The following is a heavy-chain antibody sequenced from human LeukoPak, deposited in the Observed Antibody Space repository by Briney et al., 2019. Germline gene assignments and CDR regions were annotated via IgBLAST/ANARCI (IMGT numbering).Heavy chain of an antibody. CDR2: ISAYNGNT. CDR1: GYTFTSYG. Sequence: VASVKVSCKASGYTFTSYGISWVRQAPGQGLEWMGWISAYNGNTNYAQKLQGRVTMTTETSTSTAYMELRSPRSDDTAVYYCARDRFAWELLPSFFDYWGQGTLVTVSS. D-gene: IGHD1-26*01. V-gene: IGHV1-18*01. CDR3: ARDRFAWELLPSFFDY. J-gene: IGHJ4*02.